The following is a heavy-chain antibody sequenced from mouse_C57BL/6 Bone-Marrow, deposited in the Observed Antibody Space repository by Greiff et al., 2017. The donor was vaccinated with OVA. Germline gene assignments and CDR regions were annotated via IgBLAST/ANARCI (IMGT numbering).Heavy chain of an antibody. D-gene: IGHD1-1*01. CDR1: GFTFSSYG. V-gene: IGHV5-6*02. Sequence: DVKLVESGGDLVKPGGSLKLSCAASGFTFSSYGMSWVRQTPDKRLEWVATISSGGSYTSYPDSVKGRFTISRDNAKNTLYLQMSSLKSEDTAIYYCARHYYGSSYYWGPGTTLTVSS. J-gene: IGHJ2*01. CDR3: ARHYYGSSYY. CDR2: ISSGGSYT.